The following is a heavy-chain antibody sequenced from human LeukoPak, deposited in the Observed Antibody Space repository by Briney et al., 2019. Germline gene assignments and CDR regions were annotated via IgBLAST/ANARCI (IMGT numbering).Heavy chain of an antibody. CDR1: GFTFSSYA. V-gene: IGHV3-23*01. CDR3: AKDSGRGGGRDAFDI. Sequence: GGSLRLSCAASGFTFSSYAMGWVRQAPGKGLEWVSTISGSGGNTYYADSVKGPFTISSDNSKNTLYLQMNSLRAEDTAVYYCAKDSGRGGGRDAFDIWGQGTMVTVSS. J-gene: IGHJ3*02. D-gene: IGHD3-16*01. CDR2: ISGSGGNT.